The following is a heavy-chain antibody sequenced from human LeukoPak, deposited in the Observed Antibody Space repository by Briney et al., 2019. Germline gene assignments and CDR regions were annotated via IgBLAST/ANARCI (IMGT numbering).Heavy chain of an antibody. CDR3: TRRGRSTGYYFGMDV. Sequence: PGGSLRLSCVASGFPFSSYWMTWVRQAPGKGLEWVANIKQDGSKKSYVDSVKGRFTISRDNAKNSLYLQMNSLRAGDTAVYYCTRRGRSTGYYFGMDVWGQGTTVTVS. V-gene: IGHV3-7*01. CDR1: GFPFSSYW. J-gene: IGHJ6*02. CDR2: IKQDGSKK. D-gene: IGHD4-17*01.